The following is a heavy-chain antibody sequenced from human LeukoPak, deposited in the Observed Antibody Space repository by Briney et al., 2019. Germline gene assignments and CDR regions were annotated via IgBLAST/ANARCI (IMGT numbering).Heavy chain of an antibody. D-gene: IGHD1-26*01. CDR2: INPSGGST. V-gene: IGHV1-46*01. Sequence: GSSVKVSCQASGYTFTRYYIHWVRQAPGQGLEWMGIINPSGGSTSYAQKFQGRVTMTRDTSTSTVYMELSSLRSEDTAVYYCARGTPWAGGLDPWGQGTLVTVSS. CDR3: ARGTPWAGGLDP. CDR1: GYTFTRYY. J-gene: IGHJ5*02.